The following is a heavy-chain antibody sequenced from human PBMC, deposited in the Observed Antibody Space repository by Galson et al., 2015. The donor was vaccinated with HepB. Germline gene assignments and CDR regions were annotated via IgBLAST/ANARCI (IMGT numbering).Heavy chain of an antibody. CDR3: ARVRTRLTPNTYYYDVLDY. CDR1: GFTFSSYW. CDR2: ISSDGSIT. J-gene: IGHJ4*02. D-gene: IGHD3-22*01. Sequence: SLRLSCAASGFTFSSYWMHWVRQAPGQGLVWVSRISSDGSITTYAASVKGRFTISRDNAKNTLYLQMNSLRAEDTALYYCARVRTRLTPNTYYYDVLDYWGLGTLVTVSS. V-gene: IGHV3-74*01.